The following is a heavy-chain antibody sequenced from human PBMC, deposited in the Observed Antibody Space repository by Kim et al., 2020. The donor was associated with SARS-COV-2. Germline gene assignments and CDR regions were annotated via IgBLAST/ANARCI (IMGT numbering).Heavy chain of an antibody. CDR3: AGSSCWAFDD. J-gene: IGHJ4*02. CDR2: NT. V-gene: IGHV1-3*01. Sequence: NTKFSQKFQGRVTITRDTSASTAYMVLTSLGSEDTAIYYCAGSSCWAFDDWGQGTLVTVAS. D-gene: IGHD6-19*01.